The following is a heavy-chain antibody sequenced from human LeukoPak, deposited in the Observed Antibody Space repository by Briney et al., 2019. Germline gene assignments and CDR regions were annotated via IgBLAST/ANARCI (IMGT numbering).Heavy chain of an antibody. CDR2: IYTSGST. J-gene: IGHJ3*02. Sequence: SETLSLTCTVSGGSISSYYWSWIRQPAGKGLEWIGRIYTSGSTNYNPSLKSRVTMSVDTSKNQFSLKLSSVTAADTAVYYCARGDGYPWTDAFDIWGQGTMVSVSS. D-gene: IGHD5-24*01. V-gene: IGHV4-4*07. CDR3: ARGDGYPWTDAFDI. CDR1: GGSISSYY.